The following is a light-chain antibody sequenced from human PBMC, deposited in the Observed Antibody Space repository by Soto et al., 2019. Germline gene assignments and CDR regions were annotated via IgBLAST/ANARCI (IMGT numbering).Light chain of an antibody. J-gene: IGLJ1*01. Sequence: QSVLTQPPSASGSPGQSVTVSCPGNSSVIGGYYYVSWYQQHPGKAPKLIIYEVTKRPSGVPDRFSGSKSGNTASLTVSGLQAEDEADYYCSSYAGSNNFVFGAGTKVTVL. CDR1: SSVIGGYYY. V-gene: IGLV2-8*01. CDR3: SSYAGSNNFV. CDR2: EVT.